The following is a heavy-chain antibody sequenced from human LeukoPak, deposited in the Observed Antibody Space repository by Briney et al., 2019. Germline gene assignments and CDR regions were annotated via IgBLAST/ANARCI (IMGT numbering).Heavy chain of an antibody. CDR3: ASANSGH. CDR1: GFTVTNNY. CDR2: IYSGGNT. J-gene: IGHJ1*01. Sequence: GGSLRLSCAASGFTVTNNYMTWVRQAPGKGLEWVSVIYSGGNTYYADSVKGRFTISRDNSKNTLYLQMNSLRAEDTAVYYCASANSGHWGQGTLVTLSS. V-gene: IGHV3-66*01. D-gene: IGHD1-26*01.